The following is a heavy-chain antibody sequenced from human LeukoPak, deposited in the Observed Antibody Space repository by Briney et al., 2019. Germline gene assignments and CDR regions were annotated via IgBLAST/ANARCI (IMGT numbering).Heavy chain of an antibody. CDR1: GFTVSTNY. J-gene: IGHJ4*02. CDR2: IYSGGST. CDR3: ARDGPLYSSGWSGY. Sequence: GGSLRLSCAASGFTVSTNYISWVRQAPGKGLEWVSVIYSGGSTYYADSVKGRFTISRDNSKNTVYLQMNNLRVEDTAVYYCARDGPLYSSGWSGYWGQGTLVTVSS. V-gene: IGHV3-66*01. D-gene: IGHD6-19*01.